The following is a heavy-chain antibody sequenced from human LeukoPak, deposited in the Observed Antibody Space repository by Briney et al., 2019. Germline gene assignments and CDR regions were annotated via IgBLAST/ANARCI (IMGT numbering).Heavy chain of an antibody. CDR1: GFSISIAW. Sequence: GGSLRPSCAASGFSISIAWMSWVRQAPGKGLEWVGRIKSKGDGETRDYAAPVKDRFIISRDDSKNMLYLQMNSLKTEDTAIYYCAAVGEWLSNAFNLWGQGTMVTVSA. J-gene: IGHJ3*01. CDR2: IKSKGDGETR. D-gene: IGHD3-22*01. CDR3: AAVGEWLSNAFNL. V-gene: IGHV3-15*01.